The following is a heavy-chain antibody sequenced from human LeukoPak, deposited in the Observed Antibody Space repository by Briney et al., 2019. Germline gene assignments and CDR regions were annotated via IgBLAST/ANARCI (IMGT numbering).Heavy chain of an antibody. Sequence: PSETLSLTCTVSGGSISPLYWGWIRQPPGKGLEFIGYICYSGSTNFNPSLKSRVTLSVDTSKSQISLKLTSVTAADTAVYYCARGGVAAKYYFDFWGQGTLVTVSS. V-gene: IGHV4-59*11. CDR1: GGSISPLY. D-gene: IGHD3-10*01. J-gene: IGHJ4*02. CDR2: ICYSGST. CDR3: ARGGVAAKYYFDF.